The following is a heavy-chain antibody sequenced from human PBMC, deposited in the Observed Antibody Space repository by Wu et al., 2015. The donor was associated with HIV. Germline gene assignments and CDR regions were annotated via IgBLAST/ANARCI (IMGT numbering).Heavy chain of an antibody. Sequence: QVQLVQSGAEVKKPGSSVKVSCKASGGTFSSYAINWVRQAPGQGLEWMGGIIPIFGTTNYAQKFQGRVTITTDESTSTAYMELSSLRSDDTAVYYCARVGIAVGALRYWGQGTLVTVSS. J-gene: IGHJ4*02. CDR3: ARVGIAVGALRY. CDR2: IIPIFGTT. D-gene: IGHD6-19*01. CDR1: GGTFSSYA. V-gene: IGHV1-69*05.